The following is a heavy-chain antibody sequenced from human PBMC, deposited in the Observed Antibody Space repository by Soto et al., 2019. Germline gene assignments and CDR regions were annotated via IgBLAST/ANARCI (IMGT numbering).Heavy chain of an antibody. J-gene: IGHJ4*02. Sequence: ASVKVSCKASGYTFINYYIHWVRQAPGQGLEWMARINPKGGSTSYAQKFQGRVTLTRNTSTSTAYMELSSLRSEDTAVYYCARDLNGGNPFDYWGQG. CDR3: ARDLNGGNPFDY. D-gene: IGHD2-8*01. CDR2: INPKGGST. CDR1: GYTFINYY. V-gene: IGHV1-8*01.